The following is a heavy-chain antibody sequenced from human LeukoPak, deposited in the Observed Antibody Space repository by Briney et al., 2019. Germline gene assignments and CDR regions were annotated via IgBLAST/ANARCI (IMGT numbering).Heavy chain of an antibody. CDR2: ISGSGGST. Sequence: PGGSLRLSCAASGFTFKTYGMNWVRQAPGKGLEWVSAISGSGGSTYYADSVKGRFTISRDNSKNTLYLQMNSLRAEDTAVYYCAKNIRYYDFWSGYFDYWGQGTLVTVSS. J-gene: IGHJ4*02. D-gene: IGHD3-3*01. CDR3: AKNIRYYDFWSGYFDY. CDR1: GFTFKTYG. V-gene: IGHV3-23*01.